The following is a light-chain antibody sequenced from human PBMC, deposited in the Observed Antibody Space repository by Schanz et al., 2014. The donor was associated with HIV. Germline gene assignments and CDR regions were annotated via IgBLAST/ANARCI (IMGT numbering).Light chain of an antibody. CDR1: SSDVGGYNY. CDR3: SSYTSTNTLVV. J-gene: IGLJ2*01. CDR2: DVT. Sequence: QSALTQPRSVSGSPGQSVTISCTGTSSDVGGYNYASRHQQRPGKAPKLIIYDVTKRPSGVPDRFSGSKSGNTASLTISGLQAEDEGDYYCSSYTSTNTLVVFGGGTKLTVL. V-gene: IGLV2-11*02.